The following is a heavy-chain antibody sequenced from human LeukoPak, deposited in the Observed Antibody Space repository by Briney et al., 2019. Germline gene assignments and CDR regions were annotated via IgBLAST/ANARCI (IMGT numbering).Heavy chain of an antibody. CDR2: ISSSSSAI. CDR3: TTMTHFDY. V-gene: IGHV3-48*04. J-gene: IGHJ4*02. CDR1: GFTFSSYS. Sequence: GGSLRLSCAASGFTFSSYSMNWVRQAPGKGLEWISYISSSSSAIHYADSVKGRFTISRNNAKNSLYLQMNSLRAEDSAVYYCTTMTHFDYWGQGTLVTVSS.